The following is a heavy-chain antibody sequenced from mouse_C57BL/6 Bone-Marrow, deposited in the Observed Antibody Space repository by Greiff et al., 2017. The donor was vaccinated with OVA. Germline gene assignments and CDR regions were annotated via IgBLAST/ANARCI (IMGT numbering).Heavy chain of an antibody. D-gene: IGHD3-3*01. J-gene: IGHJ4*01. V-gene: IGHV1-52*01. CDR2: IDPSDSET. Sequence: VQLQQPGAELVRPGSSVKLSCKASGYTFTSYWMHWVKQRPIQGLEWIGNIDPSDSETHYNQKFKDKATLTVDKSSSTAYMQLSSLTSEDSAVSYCARGGRRAMDYWGQGTSVTVSS. CDR3: ARGGRRAMDY. CDR1: GYTFTSYW.